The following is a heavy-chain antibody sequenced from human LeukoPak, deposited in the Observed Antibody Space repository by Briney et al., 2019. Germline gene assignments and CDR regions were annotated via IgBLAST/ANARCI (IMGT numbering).Heavy chain of an antibody. CDR3: AKDRQGSGSSGSHYYYIMDV. CDR1: GFTLSSYV. J-gene: IGHJ6*02. Sequence: PGGSLRLSCAASGFTLSSYVMIWVRQAPGKGLEWVSVISSSGTGTDYADSVKGRLTISRDNSKNTLYLQMNSLRAEDTAVYWGAKDRQGSGSSGSHYYYIMDVWGQGTTVTVSS. V-gene: IGHV3-23*01. CDR2: ISSSGTGT. D-gene: IGHD3-10*01.